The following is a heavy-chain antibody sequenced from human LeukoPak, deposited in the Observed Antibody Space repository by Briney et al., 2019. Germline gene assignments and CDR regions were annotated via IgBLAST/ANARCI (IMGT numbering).Heavy chain of an antibody. J-gene: IGHJ3*02. V-gene: IGHV3-9*01. CDR3: AKITGYYANLGAFDI. CDR2: ISWNSGSI. CDR1: GFTFDDYA. D-gene: IGHD2-2*01. Sequence: PGRSLRLSCAASGFTFDDYAMHWVRQAPGKGLEWVSGISWNSGSIGYADSVKGRFTISRDNAKNSLYLQMNSLRAEDTALYYCAKITGYYANLGAFDIWGQGTMVTVSS.